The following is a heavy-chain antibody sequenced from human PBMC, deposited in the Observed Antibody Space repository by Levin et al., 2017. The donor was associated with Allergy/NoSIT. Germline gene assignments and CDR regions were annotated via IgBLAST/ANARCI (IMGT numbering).Heavy chain of an antibody. J-gene: IGHJ2*01. D-gene: IGHD1-1*01. Sequence: GESLKISCAASGFISSDYWMSWVRQAPGRGLEWVANIKEDGSAKNYVESVKGRFTISRDNAKNSLYLEMKSLRVEDTAMYHCARGILWYNRDWYFDLWGRGTQVTVSA. CDR1: GFISSDYW. CDR2: IKEDGSAK. CDR3: ARGILWYNRDWYFDL. V-gene: IGHV3-7*01.